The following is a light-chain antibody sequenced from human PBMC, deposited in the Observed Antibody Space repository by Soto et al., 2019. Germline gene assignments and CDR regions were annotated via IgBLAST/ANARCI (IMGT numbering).Light chain of an antibody. CDR3: QQYNSWPPIFT. V-gene: IGKV3-15*01. CDR1: QSVGSN. CDR2: GAS. Sequence: ERVMTQSPATLSVSPGERATLSCRASQSVGSNLAWYQQKPGQAPRLLSYGASARATGIPARFSGCGSGTEFTLTISSLQSEDFAVYYCQQYNSWPPIFTFGSGTKVDVK. J-gene: IGKJ3*01.